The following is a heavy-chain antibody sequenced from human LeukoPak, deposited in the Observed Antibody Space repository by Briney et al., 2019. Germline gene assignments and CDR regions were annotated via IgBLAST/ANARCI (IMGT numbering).Heavy chain of an antibody. CDR3: ARLTRFLVVPDY. V-gene: IGHV4-39*01. J-gene: IGHJ4*02. CDR1: GGSISSSSYY. CDR2: IYYSGST. Sequence: SETLSLTCTVSGGSISSSSYYWGWIRQPPGKGLEWIGSIYYSGSTYYNPSLKSRVTISVDTSKNQFSLKLSSVTAADTAVYYCARLTRFLVVPDYWGQGTLVTVSS. D-gene: IGHD2-15*01.